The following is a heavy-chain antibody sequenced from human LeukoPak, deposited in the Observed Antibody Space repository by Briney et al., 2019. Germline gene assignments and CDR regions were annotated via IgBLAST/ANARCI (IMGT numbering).Heavy chain of an antibody. V-gene: IGHV1-69*04. CDR2: IIPILGIA. CDR1: GGTFSSYA. Sequence: EASVKVSCKASGGTFSSYAICWVRQAPGQGLEWMGRIIPILGIANYAQKFQGRVTVTADKSTSTAYMELSSLRSEDTAVYYCATSIVVVTAIRDYFDYWGQGTLVTVSS. CDR3: ATSIVVVTAIRDYFDY. J-gene: IGHJ4*02. D-gene: IGHD2-21*02.